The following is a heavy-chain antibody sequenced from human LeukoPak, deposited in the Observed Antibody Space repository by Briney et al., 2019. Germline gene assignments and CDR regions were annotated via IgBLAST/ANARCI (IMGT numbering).Heavy chain of an antibody. CDR2: INPNSGGT. V-gene: IGHV1-2*04. D-gene: IGHD2-2*01. Sequence: GASVKVSCKASGYTFTGYNMHWVRQAPGQGLEWMGWINPNSGGTNYAQKFQGWVTMTRDTSISTAYMELSRLRSDDTAVYYCARERAPQGYCSSTSCYHFDYWGQGTLVTVSS. CDR1: GYTFTGYN. CDR3: ARERAPQGYCSSTSCYHFDY. J-gene: IGHJ4*02.